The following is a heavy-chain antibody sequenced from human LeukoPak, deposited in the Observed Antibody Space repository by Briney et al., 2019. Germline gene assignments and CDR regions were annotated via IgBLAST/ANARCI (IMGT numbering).Heavy chain of an antibody. CDR3: ASSSRLIAAAGWFDP. D-gene: IGHD6-13*01. CDR1: GFTFSSYS. V-gene: IGHV3-21*01. Sequence: GGSLRLSCAASGFTFSSYSMNWVRQAPGKGLEWVSSISSSSGYIYYADSVKGRFTISRDNAKNSLYLQMNSLRAEETAVYYCASSSRLIAAAGWFDPWGQGTLVTVSS. CDR2: ISSSSGYI. J-gene: IGHJ5*02.